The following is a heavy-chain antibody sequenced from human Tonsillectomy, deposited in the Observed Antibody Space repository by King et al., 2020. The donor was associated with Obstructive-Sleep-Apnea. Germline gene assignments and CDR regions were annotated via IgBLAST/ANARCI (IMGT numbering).Heavy chain of an antibody. D-gene: IGHD2-15*01. CDR1: GFTFSSYS. V-gene: IGHV3-21*01. CDR2: ISSSSSYI. CDR3: ARDLYCSGGTCYTGLGY. J-gene: IGHJ4*02. Sequence: VQLVESGGGLVKPGGSLRLSCAASGFTFSSYSMNWVRQAPGKGLEWVSSISSSSSYIYYADSVKGRFTISRDNAKNSLYLQMNSLRAEDTAVDYCARDLYCSGGTCYTGLGYWGQGTLVTVSS.